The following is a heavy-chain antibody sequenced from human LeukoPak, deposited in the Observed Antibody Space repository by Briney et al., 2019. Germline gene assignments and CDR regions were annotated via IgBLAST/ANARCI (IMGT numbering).Heavy chain of an antibody. CDR2: IYPGDSDT. V-gene: IGHV5-51*01. D-gene: IGHD3-10*01. CDR1: GYIFTTYW. CDR3: ARPRSYGSGSSPFDY. Sequence: PGESLKISCKGSGYIFTTYWIGWVRQMPGKGLEWMGIIYPGDSDTRYSPSFQGQVTISTDKSISTAYLQWSSLKASGTAMYYCARPRSYGSGSSPFDYWAREPWSPSPQ. J-gene: IGHJ4*02.